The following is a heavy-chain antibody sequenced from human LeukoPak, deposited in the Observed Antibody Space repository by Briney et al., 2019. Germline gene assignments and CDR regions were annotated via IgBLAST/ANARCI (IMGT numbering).Heavy chain of an antibody. CDR3: ARGGYYDSSGYSFQH. Sequence: SETLSLTCAVYGGSFSGYYWSWIRQPPGKGLEWIGEINHSGSTYYNPSLKSRVTISVDRSKNQFSLKLGSVTAADTAVYYCARGGYYDSSGYSFQHWGQGTLVTVSS. J-gene: IGHJ1*01. D-gene: IGHD3-22*01. CDR2: INHSGST. V-gene: IGHV4-34*01. CDR1: GGSFSGYY.